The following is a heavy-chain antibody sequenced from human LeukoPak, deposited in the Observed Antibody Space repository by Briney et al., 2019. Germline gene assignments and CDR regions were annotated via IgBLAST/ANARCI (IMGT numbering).Heavy chain of an antibody. V-gene: IGHV3-23*01. Sequence: GGSLRLSCAASGFAFSSYAMSWVRQAPGKGLEWVSAISGSGGSTYYADSVKGRFTISRDNSKNTLYLQMNSLRAEDTAVYYCAKDLGEDTVTFFDYWGQGTLVTVSS. J-gene: IGHJ4*02. CDR1: GFAFSSYA. CDR3: AKDLGEDTVTFFDY. CDR2: ISGSGGST. D-gene: IGHD3-16*01.